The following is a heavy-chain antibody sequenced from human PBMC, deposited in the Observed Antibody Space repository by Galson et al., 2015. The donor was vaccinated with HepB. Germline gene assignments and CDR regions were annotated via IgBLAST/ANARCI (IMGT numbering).Heavy chain of an antibody. CDR2: SLKKGHGYAT. D-gene: IGHD1-7*01. CDR1: GFTFSDYH. CDR3: VRDSMNYFFDH. Sequence: SLRLSCAASGFTFSDYHMDWVRQAPGKGLECVARSLKKGHGYATEYAGSVRGRFTISRGESNDSLYLQMNSLKTEDTAVYYCVRDSMNYFFDHWGQGALVTVSS. J-gene: IGHJ4*02. V-gene: IGHV3-72*01.